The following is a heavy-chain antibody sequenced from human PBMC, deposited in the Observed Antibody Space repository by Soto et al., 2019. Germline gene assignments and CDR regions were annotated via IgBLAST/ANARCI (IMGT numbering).Heavy chain of an antibody. CDR3: TTEAYYDYVWGRY. CDR2: IKSKTDGGTT. V-gene: IGHV3-15*07. D-gene: IGHD3-16*01. J-gene: IGHJ4*02. CDR1: GFTFSNAW. Sequence: GGSLRLSCAASGFTFSNAWMNWVRQAPGKGLEWVGRIKSKTDGGTTDYAAPMKGRFTISRDDSKNTLYLQMNSLKTEDTAVYYCTTEAYYDYVWGRYWGQGTLVTVSS.